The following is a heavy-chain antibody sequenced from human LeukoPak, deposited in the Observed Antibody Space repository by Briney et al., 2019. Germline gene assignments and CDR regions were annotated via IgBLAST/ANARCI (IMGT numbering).Heavy chain of an antibody. Sequence: PGGSLRLSCAASGFTFNTYTMNWVRQAPGKGLEWVAVISYDGSNKYYADSVKGRFTISRDNAKNTLYLQMNSLRAEDTTVYYCARADDWLLSPLDSWGQGTLVTVSS. J-gene: IGHJ4*02. CDR2: ISYDGSNK. CDR1: GFTFNTYT. D-gene: IGHD3-9*01. CDR3: ARADDWLLSPLDS. V-gene: IGHV3-30-3*01.